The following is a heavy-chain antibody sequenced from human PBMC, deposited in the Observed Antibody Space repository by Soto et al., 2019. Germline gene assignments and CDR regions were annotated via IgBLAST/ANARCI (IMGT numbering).Heavy chain of an antibody. CDR2: ISGSGTTM. D-gene: IGHD5-12*01. J-gene: IGHJ4*02. CDR3: AKENGDGYTPFDY. CDR1: GFTFSSHN. V-gene: IGHV3-48*02. Sequence: EVQLVESGGGLVQPGGFLRLSCAASGFTFSSHNMNWVRRAPGKGLECVSSISGSGTTMYYADSVKGRFTISRDNAKNSLYLQMNRLRDEDTAVYYCAKENGDGYTPFDYWGKGTLVTVSS.